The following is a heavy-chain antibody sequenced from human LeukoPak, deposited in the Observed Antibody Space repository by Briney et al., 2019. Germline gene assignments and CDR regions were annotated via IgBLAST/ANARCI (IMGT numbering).Heavy chain of an antibody. Sequence: GGSLRLSCAASGFPFDEHAMHWVRQAPGKGLEWVSGISYSSETIGYVDFVKGRFTISRDNVRKSLYLQMNSLRIEDTALYYCAKDRGGGPQLGDAYDVWGQGTMVSVSS. CDR1: GFPFDEHA. V-gene: IGHV3-9*01. CDR3: AKDRGGGPQLGDAYDV. J-gene: IGHJ3*01. D-gene: IGHD3-10*01. CDR2: ISYSSETI.